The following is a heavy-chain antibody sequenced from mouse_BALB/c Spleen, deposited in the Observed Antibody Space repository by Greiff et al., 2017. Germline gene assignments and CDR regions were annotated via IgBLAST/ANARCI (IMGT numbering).Heavy chain of an antibody. D-gene: IGHD2-14*01. CDR2: ISSGGGST. CDR3: ARRGNRYDALDY. J-gene: IGHJ2*01. Sequence: EVKLMESGGGLVKPGGSLKLSCAASGFAFSSYDTSWVRQTPEKRLEWVAYISSGGGSTYYPDTVKGRFTISRDNAKNTLYLQMSSLKSEDTAMYYCARRGNRYDALDYWGQGTTLTVSS. CDR1: GFAFSSYD. V-gene: IGHV5-12-1*01.